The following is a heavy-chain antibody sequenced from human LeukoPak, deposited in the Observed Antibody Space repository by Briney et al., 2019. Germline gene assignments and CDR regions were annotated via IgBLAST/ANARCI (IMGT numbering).Heavy chain of an antibody. CDR2: IYYSGST. V-gene: IGHV4-39*01. CDR3: ASVTLEWLFHFSS. D-gene: IGHD3-3*01. J-gene: IGHJ4*02. Sequence: PSETLSLTCTVSGGSISSSSYYWGWIRQPPGKGLEWIGSIYYSGSTYYNPSLESRVTISVDTSKNQFSLKLSSVTAADTAVYYCASVTLEWLFHFSSWGQRTLVTVSS. CDR1: GGSISSSSYY.